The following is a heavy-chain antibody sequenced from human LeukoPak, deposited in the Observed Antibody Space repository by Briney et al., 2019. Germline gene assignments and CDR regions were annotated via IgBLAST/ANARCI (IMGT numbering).Heavy chain of an antibody. D-gene: IGHD1-7*01. V-gene: IGHV4-39*01. J-gene: IGHJ6*03. CDR1: GGSISSSSYY. Sequence: SETLSLTCTVSGGSISSSSYYWGWIRQPPGKGLEWIGSIYYSGSTYYNPSLKSRVTISVDTSKNQFSLKLSSVTAADTAVYYRARRITGTTEGHYYYYMDVWGKGTTVTVSS. CDR3: ARRITGTTEGHYYYYMDV. CDR2: IYYSGST.